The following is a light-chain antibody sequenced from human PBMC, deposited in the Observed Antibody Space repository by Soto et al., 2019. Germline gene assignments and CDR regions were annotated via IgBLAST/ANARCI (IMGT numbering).Light chain of an antibody. CDR1: SSNIGNNY. CDR3: GTWDTSLSAGV. Sequence: QSVLTQPPSVSAAPGQEVTISCSGSSSNIGNNYVSWYQQLPGIAPKLLIYDNNKRPSGIPDRFSGSKSGTSATLGITGLQTGDEADYYCGTWDTSLSAGVFGGGTKVTVL. V-gene: IGLV1-51*01. CDR2: DNN. J-gene: IGLJ2*01.